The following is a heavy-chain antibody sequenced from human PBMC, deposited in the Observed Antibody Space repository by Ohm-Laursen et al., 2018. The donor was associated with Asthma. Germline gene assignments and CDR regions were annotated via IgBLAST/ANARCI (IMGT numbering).Heavy chain of an antibody. D-gene: IGHD5-18*01. Sequence: SLRLSCAASGFTFSSYAMSWVRQAPGKGLEWVSAISGSGGSTYYADSVKGRFTISRDNSKNTLYLQMNSLRAEDTAVYYCARDYLENWIQLWHYFDYWGQGTLVTVSS. J-gene: IGHJ4*02. CDR3: ARDYLENWIQLWHYFDY. V-gene: IGHV3-23*01. CDR1: GFTFSSYA. CDR2: ISGSGGST.